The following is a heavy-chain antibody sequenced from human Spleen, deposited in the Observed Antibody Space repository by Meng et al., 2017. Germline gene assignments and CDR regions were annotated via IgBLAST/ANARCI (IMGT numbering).Heavy chain of an antibody. Sequence: QVQLPEAGPGMVWPSRTLALTGTVSGAAVSSGIYYWIWIRVLPGRGLEWIGYVYNSGRTDSNLTLKIQITISVDTSKNQFSLKLSSVSVADTAVYYCARSCGRDWGFQHCGQVTLVTVFS. D-gene: IGHD2-21*02. CDR2: VYNSGRT. CDR1: GAAVSSGIYY. J-gene: IGHJ1*01. CDR3: ARSCGRDWGFQH. V-gene: IGHV4-61*01.